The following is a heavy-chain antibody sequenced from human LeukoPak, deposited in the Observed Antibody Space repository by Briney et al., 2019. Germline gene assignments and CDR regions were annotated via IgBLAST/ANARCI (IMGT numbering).Heavy chain of an antibody. V-gene: IGHV3-11*04. J-gene: IGHJ4*02. Sequence: GGSLRLSCAASGFTFSDYYMNWIRQAPGKGLEWVSYLSSSGRTIYYADSVKGRFTISRDNSKNSLYLQMNSLRAEDTAVYYCARVEASGYDYGAFDYWGQGTLVTVSS. CDR3: ARVEASGYDYGAFDY. D-gene: IGHD5-12*01. CDR2: LSSSGRTI. CDR1: GFTFSDYY.